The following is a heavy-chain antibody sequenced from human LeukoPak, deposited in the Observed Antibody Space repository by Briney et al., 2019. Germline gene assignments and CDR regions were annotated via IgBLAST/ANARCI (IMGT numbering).Heavy chain of an antibody. D-gene: IGHD3-16*02. CDR2: FDPEDGET. J-gene: IGHJ4*02. CDR1: GYTLTELS. CDR3: ATDLYVWGSYRYPPSDY. V-gene: IGHV1-24*01. Sequence: ASVKVSCKVSGYTLTELSMHWVRQAPGKGLEWMGGFDPEDGETIYAQKFQGRVTMTEDTSTDTAYMELSSLRSEDTAVYYCATDLYVWGSYRYPPSDYWGQGTLVTVSS.